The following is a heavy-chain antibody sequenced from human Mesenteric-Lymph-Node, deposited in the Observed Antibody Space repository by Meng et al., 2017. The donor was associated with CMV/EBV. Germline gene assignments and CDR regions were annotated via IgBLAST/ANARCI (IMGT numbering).Heavy chain of an antibody. V-gene: IGHV3-15*01. J-gene: IGHJ4*02. D-gene: IGHD3-16*01. Sequence: GESLKISYVASGFSFSSTWMSWVRQAPGKGLEWVGRIKSNIDGGTADYGAPVKGRFSISRDDSKTTVYLEMNTLKTEDTAVYYCNTPRGSGFDYWGQGVLVTVSS. CDR3: NTPRGSGFDY. CDR1: GFSFSSTW. CDR2: IKSNIDGGTA.